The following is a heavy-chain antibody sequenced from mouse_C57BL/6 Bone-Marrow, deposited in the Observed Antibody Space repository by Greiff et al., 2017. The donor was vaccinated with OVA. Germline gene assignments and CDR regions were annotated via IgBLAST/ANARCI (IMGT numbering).Heavy chain of an antibody. CDR3: AAWFAY. V-gene: IGHV1-26*01. CDR2: INPNNGGT. CDR1: GYTFTDYY. J-gene: IGHJ3*01. Sequence: VQLQQSGPELVKPGASVKISCKASGYTFTDYYMNWVKQSHGKSLEWIGDINPNNGGTSYNQKFKGKATLTVDKSSSTAYMELRSLTSEDSAVYDCAAWFAYWGQGTLVTVSA.